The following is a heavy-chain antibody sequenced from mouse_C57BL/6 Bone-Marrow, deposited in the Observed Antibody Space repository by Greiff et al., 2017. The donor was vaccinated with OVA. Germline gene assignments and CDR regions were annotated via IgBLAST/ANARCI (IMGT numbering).Heavy chain of an antibody. J-gene: IGHJ4*01. CDR1: GFNIKDSY. D-gene: IGHD2-1*01. Sequence: EVQLQQSGAELVQPGASVKLSCTASGFNIKDSYMHWVQQRPDQGLEWIGTIAHEAGETKSAPKFPVKATLIADTSSNTAYLQLSSLTSEDAAVDYCAIGNPYSMDYWGQGTSVTVSS. CDR2: IAHEAGET. V-gene: IGHV14-2*01. CDR3: AIGNPYSMDY.